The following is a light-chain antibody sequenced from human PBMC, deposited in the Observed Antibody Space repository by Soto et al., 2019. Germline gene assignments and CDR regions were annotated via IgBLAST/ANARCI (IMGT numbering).Light chain of an antibody. CDR2: DAS. V-gene: IGKV1-5*01. CDR1: QSIRYW. CDR3: QQYNNWPRAT. J-gene: IGKJ4*01. Sequence: DIQMTQSPSTLSASVGDRVTITCRASQSIRYWLAWYQHKPGKAPKLLIYDASTLESGVPTRFSGSGSGTEFNITISSLQSEDSAIYYCQQYNNWPRATFGGGTKVDIK.